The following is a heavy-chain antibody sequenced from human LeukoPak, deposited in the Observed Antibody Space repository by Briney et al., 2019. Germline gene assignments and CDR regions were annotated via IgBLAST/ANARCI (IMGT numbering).Heavy chain of an antibody. CDR3: AVKPGYTGSWGTFDS. D-gene: IGHD1-26*01. V-gene: IGHV5-51*01. Sequence: EYPKISCKASGYRFTNYWIGWVRQMAGKGLEWMGSIYLGDSDTRYSPSFQGQVTISADKSISTAYLPWSSLKASDTAMYYCAVKPGYTGSWGTFDSWGQGTLVTVS. CDR1: GYRFTNYW. J-gene: IGHJ4*02. CDR2: IYLGDSDT.